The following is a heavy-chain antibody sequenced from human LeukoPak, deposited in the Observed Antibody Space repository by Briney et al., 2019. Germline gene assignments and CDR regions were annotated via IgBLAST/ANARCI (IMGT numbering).Heavy chain of an antibody. J-gene: IGHJ2*01. CDR2: IYYSGNT. CDR3: ARRGSGASLEYYFDL. V-gene: IGHV4-59*08. D-gene: IGHD1-14*01. Sequence: ASETLSLTCTVSGGSISSYYWSWIRQPPGKGLEYIGYIYYSGNTNSNPSLNSRVTISVDTSKNQFSLKLSSVTAADTAVYYCARRGSGASLEYYFDLWGRGTPVTVSS. CDR1: GGSISSYY.